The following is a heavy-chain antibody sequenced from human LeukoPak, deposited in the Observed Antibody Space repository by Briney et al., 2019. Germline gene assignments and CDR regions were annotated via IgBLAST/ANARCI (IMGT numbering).Heavy chain of an antibody. CDR1: GYTFTSYD. V-gene: IGHV1-18*01. J-gene: IGHJ3*02. D-gene: IGHD2/OR15-2a*01. Sequence: GASVKVSCKASGYTFTSYDINWVRQATGQGLEWMGWISAYNGNTNYAQKLQGRVTMTTDTSTSTAYMELSSLRSEDTAVYYCARDYGANIAFDIWGQGTMVTVSS. CDR3: ARDYGANIAFDI. CDR2: ISAYNGNT.